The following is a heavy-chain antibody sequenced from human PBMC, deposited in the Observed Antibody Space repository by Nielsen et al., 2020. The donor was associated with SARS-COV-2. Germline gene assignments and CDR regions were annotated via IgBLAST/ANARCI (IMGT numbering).Heavy chain of an antibody. CDR2: MHHSGSS. J-gene: IGHJ4*02. CDR1: GGSITSHTW. CDR3: ASWSWFRSNY. D-gene: IGHD2-8*02. V-gene: IGHV4-4*02. Sequence: SETLSLTCTVSGGSITSHTWWSWVRQPPGKGLEWIGEMHHSGSSKYNPSLKGRATISVDSSKNQSSLRLDSVTAADTAVYYCASWSWFRSNYWGQGTLVTVSS.